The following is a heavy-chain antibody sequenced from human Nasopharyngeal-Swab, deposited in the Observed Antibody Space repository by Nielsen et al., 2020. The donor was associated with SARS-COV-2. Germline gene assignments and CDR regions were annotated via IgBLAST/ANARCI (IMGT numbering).Heavy chain of an antibody. J-gene: IGHJ6*03. V-gene: IGHV4-59*01. CDR3: ARGPDRNYDFWSGYYTPSSYYYYYMDV. D-gene: IGHD3-3*01. CDR2: IYYSGRT. Sequence: WIRQPPGKGLEWIGYIYYSGRTNYNPSLKSRVTISVDTSKNQFSLKLSSVTAADTAVYYCARGPDRNYDFWSGYYTPSSYYYYYMDVWGKGTTVTVSS.